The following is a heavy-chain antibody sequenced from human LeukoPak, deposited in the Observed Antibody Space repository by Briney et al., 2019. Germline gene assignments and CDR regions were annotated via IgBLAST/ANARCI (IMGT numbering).Heavy chain of an antibody. Sequence: PGGSLRLSCATPGTIFRNYEMNWVRQAPGKELEWISYISSSGDTIYYADSVKGRFIISRDNAKNSLYLQMNSLRVEDTAVYYCATRPYGFLGPFDFWGQGTLVTVSS. V-gene: IGHV3-48*03. CDR3: ATRPYGFLGPFDF. CDR2: ISSSGDTI. D-gene: IGHD3-10*01. J-gene: IGHJ4*02. CDR1: GTIFRNYE.